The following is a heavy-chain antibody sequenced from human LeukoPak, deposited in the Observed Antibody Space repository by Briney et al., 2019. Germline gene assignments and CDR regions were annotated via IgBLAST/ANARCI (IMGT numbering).Heavy chain of an antibody. CDR3: AELGITMIGGV. V-gene: IGHV3-48*03. CDR1: GCTFSSYE. J-gene: IGHJ6*04. D-gene: IGHD3-10*02. CDR2: ISSSGSTI. Sequence: GGSLRLSCAAPGCTFSSYEMNWVRQAPGKGLEWVSYISSSGSTIYYADSVKGRFTISRDNAKNSLYLQMNSLRAEDTAVYYCAELGITMIGGVWGKGTTVTISS.